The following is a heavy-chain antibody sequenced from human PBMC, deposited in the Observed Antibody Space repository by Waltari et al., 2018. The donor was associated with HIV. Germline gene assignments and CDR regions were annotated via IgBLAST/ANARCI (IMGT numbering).Heavy chain of an antibody. V-gene: IGHV3-30*18. D-gene: IGHD6-13*01. CDR2: ISYDGSNK. J-gene: IGHJ3*02. CDR3: AKDGYSHAFDI. Sequence: QVQLVESGGGVVQPGRSLRLSCAASGFTFSSYGMHWVRQAPGKGLEWVAVISYDGSNKYYADSVKGRFTISRDNSKNTLYLQMNSLRAEDTAVYYCAKDGYSHAFDIWGQGTMVTVSS. CDR1: GFTFSSYG.